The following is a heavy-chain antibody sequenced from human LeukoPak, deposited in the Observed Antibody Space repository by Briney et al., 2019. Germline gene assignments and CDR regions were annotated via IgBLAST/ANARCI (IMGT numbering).Heavy chain of an antibody. V-gene: IGHV3-23*01. D-gene: IGHD3-9*01. CDR3: AKDHGYYDILTGYYNVYYFDY. CDR1: GFTFSSYA. CDR2: ISGSGGST. Sequence: GGSLRLSCAASGFTFSSYAMSWVRQAPGKGLEWVSAISGSGGSTYYADSVKGRFAISRDNSKNTLYLQMNSLRAEDTAVYYCAKDHGYYDILTGYYNVYYFDYWGQGTLVTVSS. J-gene: IGHJ4*02.